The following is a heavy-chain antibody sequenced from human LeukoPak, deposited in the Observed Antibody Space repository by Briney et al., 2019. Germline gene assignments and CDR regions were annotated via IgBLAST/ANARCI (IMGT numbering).Heavy chain of an antibody. CDR1: DDSITIYY. CDR3: AASRGYSYGSALVFDY. V-gene: IGHV4-59*01. CDR2: IDHTGST. D-gene: IGHD5-18*01. Sequence: PSETLSLTCTVSDDSITIYYWSWIRQPPGKGLEWIGYIDHTGSTNYNPSLNSRVTISRDTSKNQFSLKLSSVTAADTAVYYCAASRGYSYGSALVFDYWGQGTLVTVSS. J-gene: IGHJ4*02.